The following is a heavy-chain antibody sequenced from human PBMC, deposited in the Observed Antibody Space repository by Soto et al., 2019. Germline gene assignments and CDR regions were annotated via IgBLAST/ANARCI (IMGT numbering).Heavy chain of an antibody. D-gene: IGHD6-19*01. CDR3: ARCSPVAPPGY. CDR2: IYYSGNS. J-gene: IGHJ4*02. Sequence: SETLSLTCTVSGDSISSGSYYWSWIRQHPGKGLEWIGYIYYSGNSYYNPSLKSRLTISVDTSKNQFSLKLSSVTAADTAVYYCARCSPVAPPGYWGQGTPVTVSS. V-gene: IGHV4-31*03. CDR1: GDSISSGSYY.